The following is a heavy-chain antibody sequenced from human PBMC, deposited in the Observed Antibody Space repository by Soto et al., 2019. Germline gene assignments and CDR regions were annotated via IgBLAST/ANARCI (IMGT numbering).Heavy chain of an antibody. J-gene: IGHJ3*02. CDR1: GFTFSSYA. CDR2: ISYDGSNK. Sequence: GGSLRLSCAASGFTFSSYAMHWVRQAPGKGLEWVAVISYDGSNKYYADSVKGRFTISRDNSKNTLYLQMNSLRAEDTAVYYCGRVGVEMATIWVGTFDIWGQGTMVTVSS. D-gene: IGHD5-12*01. CDR3: GRVGVEMATIWVGTFDI. V-gene: IGHV3-30-3*01.